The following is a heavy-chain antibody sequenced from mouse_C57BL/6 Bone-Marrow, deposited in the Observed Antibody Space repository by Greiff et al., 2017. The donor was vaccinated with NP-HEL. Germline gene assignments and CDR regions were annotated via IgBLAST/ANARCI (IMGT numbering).Heavy chain of an antibody. CDR2: INPNNGGT. CDR3: ASYYGSSHGDYLDY. CDR1: GYTFTDYY. D-gene: IGHD1-1*01. J-gene: IGHJ2*01. Sequence: VQLQQSGPELVKPGASVKISCKASGYTFTDYYMNWVKQSHGKSLEWIGDINPNNGGTNYNQKFKGKATLTVDKSSSTAYMELRSLTSEDSAVYYCASYYGSSHGDYLDYWGQGTTLTVSS. V-gene: IGHV1-26*01.